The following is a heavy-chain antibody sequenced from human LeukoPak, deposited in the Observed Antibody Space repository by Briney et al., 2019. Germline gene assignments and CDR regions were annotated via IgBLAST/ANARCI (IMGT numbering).Heavy chain of an antibody. V-gene: IGHV3-21*01. Sequence: PGGSLRLSCAASGFTFSSYSMNWVRQAPGKGLEWVSSISSSSIYIYYADSVKGRFTISRDNAKKSVHLQMNSLRAEDTAVYYWARGASVVAGSDNAFDIWGQGTMVTVSS. CDR3: ARGASVVAGSDNAFDI. J-gene: IGHJ3*02. CDR1: GFTFSSYS. D-gene: IGHD6-19*01. CDR2: ISSSSIYI.